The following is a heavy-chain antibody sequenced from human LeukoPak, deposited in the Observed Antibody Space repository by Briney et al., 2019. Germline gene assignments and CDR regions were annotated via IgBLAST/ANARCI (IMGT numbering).Heavy chain of an antibody. J-gene: IGHJ4*02. CDR3: AAGRPYSLLDY. CDR1: GSSLSELS. D-gene: IGHD5-18*01. CDR2: FDVLDSEP. Sequence: ASVKVSCTVSGSSLSELSLYWVRQAPGKGLEWMGGFDVLDSEPFYAKKFQGRVTMTEDSSTDTAYMELRSLTSDDTALYYCAAGRPYSLLDYWGQGTLVTVSS. V-gene: IGHV1-24*01.